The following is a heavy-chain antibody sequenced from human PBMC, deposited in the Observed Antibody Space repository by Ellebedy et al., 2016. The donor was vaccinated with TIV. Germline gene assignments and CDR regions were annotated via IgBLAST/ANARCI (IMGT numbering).Heavy chain of an antibody. J-gene: IGHJ4*02. CDR2: IYYSGST. CDR1: GGSISSYY. Sequence: GSLRLXCTVSGGSISSYYWSWIRQPPGKGLEWIGYIYYSGSTNYNPSLKSRVTISVDTSKNQFSLKLSSVTAADTAVYYCARVHDYVWGSYRYGIWGFDYWGQGTLVTVSS. CDR3: ARVHDYVWGSYRYGIWGFDY. D-gene: IGHD3-16*02. V-gene: IGHV4-59*12.